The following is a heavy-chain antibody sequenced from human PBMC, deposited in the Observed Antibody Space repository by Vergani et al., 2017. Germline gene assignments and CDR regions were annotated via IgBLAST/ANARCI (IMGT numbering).Heavy chain of an antibody. V-gene: IGHV3-33*01. CDR3: ARDQVPAAIRLNVGNYMDV. Sequence: QGQLVESGGGIVQPGRSLTLSCVASRSTFKTYGMHWVRQAPGKGLEWVGLIYYDGSNAYYADSVKGRFTISRDNSKNTLYLQMSSLRAEDTAVYYCARDQVPAAIRLNVGNYMDVWGKGTTGIVSS. CDR2: IYYDGSNA. J-gene: IGHJ6*03. CDR1: RSTFKTYG. D-gene: IGHD2-2*02.